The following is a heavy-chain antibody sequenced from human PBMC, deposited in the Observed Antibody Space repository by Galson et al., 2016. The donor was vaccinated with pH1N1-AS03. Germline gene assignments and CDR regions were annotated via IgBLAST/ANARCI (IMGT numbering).Heavy chain of an antibody. CDR2: VIPIFGPT. D-gene: IGHD4/OR15-4a*01. J-gene: IGHJ6*02. CDR3: ARAMVPTTDYCMDV. CDR1: GCTFSSYA. V-gene: IGHV1-69*06. Sequence: SLKVSCEASGCTFSSYAISWVRQAPGQGLEWVGGVIPIFGPTLYAQNVQGSVTLTADKSRSPAYLKLRRLRSDDTAVYYCARAMVPTTDYCMDVWGQGTTVTVSS.